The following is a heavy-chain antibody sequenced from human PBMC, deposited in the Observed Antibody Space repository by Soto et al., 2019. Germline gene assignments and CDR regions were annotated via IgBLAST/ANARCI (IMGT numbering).Heavy chain of an antibody. J-gene: IGHJ4*02. V-gene: IGHV3-23*01. CDR3: AKDLRVGPNVY. D-gene: IGHD5-12*01. Sequence: GGSLRLSCAASGFTFSSYAMSWVRQAPGKGLEWVSAISGIGGSTYYADSVKGRFTISRDNSKNTLYLQMNSLRAEDTAVYYCAKDLRVGPNVYWGQGTLVTVSS. CDR2: ISGIGGST. CDR1: GFTFSSYA.